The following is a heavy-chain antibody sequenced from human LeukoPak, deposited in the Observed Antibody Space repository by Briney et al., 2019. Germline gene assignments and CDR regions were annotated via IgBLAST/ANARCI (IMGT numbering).Heavy chain of an antibody. CDR2: ISTAGGTT. D-gene: IGHD6-19*01. J-gene: IGHJ5*02. V-gene: IGHV3-64D*06. CDR1: GFTFSNYV. Sequence: VGSLRLSCSASGFTFSNYVMHWVRQAPGKGPECVSGISTAGGTTNYADSVKDRFTVSRDNSKNTLYLQMTRLTTDDTAVYYCVRRDSSGLYDHWGQGTLVTVSS. CDR3: VRRDSSGLYDH.